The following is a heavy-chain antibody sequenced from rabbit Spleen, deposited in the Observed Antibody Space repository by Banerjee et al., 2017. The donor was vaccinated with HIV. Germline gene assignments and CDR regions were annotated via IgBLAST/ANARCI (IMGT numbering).Heavy chain of an antibody. Sequence: QSLEESGGDLVKPGASLTLTCTASGFSVSSKYYMCWGRQAPGKGLEWIACIYVGSGGGTKYASWAKGRFTISKTSSTTVTLQMTSLPVADTATYFCARAGEGGDGYLNLWGQGTLVTVS. V-gene: IGHV1S40*01. CDR2: IYVGSGGGT. D-gene: IGHD5-1*01. CDR1: GFSVSSKYY. J-gene: IGHJ4*01. CDR3: ARAGEGGDGYLNL.